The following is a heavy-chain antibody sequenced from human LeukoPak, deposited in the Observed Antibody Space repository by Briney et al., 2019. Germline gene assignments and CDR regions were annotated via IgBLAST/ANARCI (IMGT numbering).Heavy chain of an antibody. D-gene: IGHD6-13*01. CDR2: IYYSGST. CDR1: GGSISSGDYY. Sequence: SETLSLTCTVSGGSISSGDYYWSWIRQPPGKGLEWIGYIYYSGSTYYNPSLKSRVTISVDTSKNQFYLKLSSVTAADTAVYYCARDKRIAAAGTWFDPWGQGTLVTVSS. CDR3: ARDKRIAAAGTWFDP. J-gene: IGHJ5*02. V-gene: IGHV4-30-4*01.